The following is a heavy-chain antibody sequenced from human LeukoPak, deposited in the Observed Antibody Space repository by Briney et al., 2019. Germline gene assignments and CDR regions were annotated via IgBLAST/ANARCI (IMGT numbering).Heavy chain of an antibody. J-gene: IGHJ4*02. CDR3: ARDLPDTTVTTGYFDY. D-gene: IGHD4-17*01. Sequence: ASVKVSCKASGYTFTGYYMHWVRQAPGQVLEWMGWINPNSGGTNYAQKFQGRVTMTRDTSISTAYMELSRLRSDDTAVYYCARDLPDTTVTTGYFDYWGQGTLVTVSS. CDR1: GYTFTGYY. CDR2: INPNSGGT. V-gene: IGHV1-2*02.